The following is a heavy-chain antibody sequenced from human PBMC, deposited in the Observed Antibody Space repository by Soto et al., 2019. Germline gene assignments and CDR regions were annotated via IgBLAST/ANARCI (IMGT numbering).Heavy chain of an antibody. J-gene: IGHJ6*02. CDR2: ISAYNGNT. CDR3: ARDRVVVVPAAYYYYYGMDV. V-gene: IGHV1-18*04. CDR1: GYTFTSYG. D-gene: IGHD2-2*01. Sequence: ASVKVSCKASGYTFTSYGISWVREAPGQGLEWMGWISAYNGNTNYAQKLQGRVTMTTDTSTSTAYMELRSLRSDDTAVYYCARDRVVVVPAAYYYYYGMDVWGQGTTVTVSS.